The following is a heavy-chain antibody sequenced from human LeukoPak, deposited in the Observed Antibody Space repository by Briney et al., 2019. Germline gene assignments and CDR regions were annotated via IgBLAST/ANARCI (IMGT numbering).Heavy chain of an antibody. CDR1: GFIFSDYY. J-gene: IGHJ4*02. Sequence: GGSLRLSCAASGFIFSDYYMTWIRQAPGKGLEWISYISTLGHTIYYADSVKGRFTSSRDNAKNSLYLQMNNLRADDTAVYYCAYSGRFGELFDWGQGTLVTVSS. V-gene: IGHV3-11*01. CDR2: ISTLGHTI. D-gene: IGHD3-10*01. CDR3: AYSGRFGELFD.